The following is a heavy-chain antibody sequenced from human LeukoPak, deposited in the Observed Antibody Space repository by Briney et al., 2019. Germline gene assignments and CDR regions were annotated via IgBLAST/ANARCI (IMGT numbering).Heavy chain of an antibody. CDR2: IYHSGST. V-gene: IGHV4-61*08. J-gene: IGHJ4*02. CDR3: ARDNSKLEWDRGPFFDY. Sequence: SETLSLTCTVSGGSISSGGYYWNWIRQPPGRGLEWIGYIYHSGSTYYNPSLKSRVTISVDTSKNQFSLKLSSVTAADTAVYYCARDNSKLEWDRGPFFDYWGQGTLVTVSS. D-gene: IGHD1-1*01. CDR1: GGSISSGGYY.